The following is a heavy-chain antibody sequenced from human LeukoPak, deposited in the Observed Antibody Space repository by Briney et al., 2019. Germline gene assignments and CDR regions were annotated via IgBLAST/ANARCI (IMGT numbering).Heavy chain of an antibody. V-gene: IGHV3-30*02. CDR2: IRYDGSNK. D-gene: IGHD3-10*01. J-gene: IGHJ6*02. Sequence: PGGSLRLSCAASGFTFSSYGMHWVRQAPGKGLEWVAFIRYDGSNKYYADSVKGRFTISRDNSKNTLYLQMNSLRAEDTAVYYCGKGLVTMVRGVRYYYYGMDVWGQGTTVTVSS. CDR1: GFTFSSYG. CDR3: GKGLVTMVRGVRYYYYGMDV.